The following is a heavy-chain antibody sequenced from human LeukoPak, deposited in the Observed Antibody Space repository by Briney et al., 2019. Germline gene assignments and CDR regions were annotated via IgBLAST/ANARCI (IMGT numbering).Heavy chain of an antibody. D-gene: IGHD6-13*01. J-gene: IGHJ4*02. CDR2: INPNSGGT. Sequence: ASVKVSCKASGYTFTGYYMHWVRQAPGQGLEWMGLINPNSGGTNYAQKFQGWVTMTRDTSISTAYMELSRLRSDDTAVYYCARGLDRQQLVVPGYWGQGTLVTVSS. CDR1: GYTFTGYY. V-gene: IGHV1-2*04. CDR3: ARGLDRQQLVVPGY.